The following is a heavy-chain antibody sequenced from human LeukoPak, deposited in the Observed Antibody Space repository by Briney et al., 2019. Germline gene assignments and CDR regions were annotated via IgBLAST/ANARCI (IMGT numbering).Heavy chain of an antibody. V-gene: IGHV4-4*07. Sequence: SETLSLTCTVSGGSISSYYWSWIRQPAGKGLEWIGRIYTSGSTNYNPSLKSRVTMSVDTSKNQFSLELSSVTAADTAVYYCARDNNYYGSGSYHDYWGQGTLVTVSS. J-gene: IGHJ4*02. D-gene: IGHD3-10*01. CDR1: GGSISSYY. CDR2: IYTSGST. CDR3: ARDNNYYGSGSYHDY.